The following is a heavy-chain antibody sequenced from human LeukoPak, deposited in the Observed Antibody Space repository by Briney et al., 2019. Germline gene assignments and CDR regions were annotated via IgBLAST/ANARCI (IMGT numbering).Heavy chain of an antibody. V-gene: IGHV1-2*02. D-gene: IGHD3-22*01. J-gene: IGHJ4*02. CDR3: ARGDYYDSSGYEVPFDY. Sequence: GASVKVSCKASGYTFTGYYMHWVRQAPGQGLEWMGWINPNSGDTNYAQKFQGRVTMTRDTSISTAYMELSRLRSDDTAVYYCARGDYYDSSGYEVPFDYWGQGTLVTVSS. CDR1: GYTFTGYY. CDR2: INPNSGDT.